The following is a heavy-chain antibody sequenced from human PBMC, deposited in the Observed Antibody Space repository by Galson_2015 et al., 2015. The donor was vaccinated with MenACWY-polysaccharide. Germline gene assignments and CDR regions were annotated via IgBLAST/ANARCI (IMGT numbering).Heavy chain of an antibody. CDR1: GASMTTFF. D-gene: IGHD3-3*01. CDR2: TFHRGSS. Sequence: LTCSVSGASMTTFFWTWLRQPPGTGLEWIGYTFHRGSSNYNPSLQSRATMSVDVSKRQFSLKLTSVTAADAAVYYCATIPSDFWRDFVSAFPFWGQGTVVAVSS. V-gene: IGHV4-59*01. CDR3: ATIPSDFWRDFVSAFPF. J-gene: IGHJ3*01.